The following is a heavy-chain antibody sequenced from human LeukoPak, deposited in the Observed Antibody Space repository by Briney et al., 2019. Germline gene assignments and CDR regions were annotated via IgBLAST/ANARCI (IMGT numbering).Heavy chain of an antibody. V-gene: IGHV1-8*01. D-gene: IGHD6-13*01. CDR2: MNPNSGNT. CDR3: AREWGSSWYGGGYYYYGMDV. Sequence: GASVKVSCKASGYTFTSYDINWVRQATGQGLEWMGWMNPNSGNTGYAQKFQGRVTMTRNTSISTAYMELSSLRSEDTAVYYCAREWGSSWYGGGYYYYGMDVWGQGTTVTVSS. CDR1: GYTFTSYD. J-gene: IGHJ6*02.